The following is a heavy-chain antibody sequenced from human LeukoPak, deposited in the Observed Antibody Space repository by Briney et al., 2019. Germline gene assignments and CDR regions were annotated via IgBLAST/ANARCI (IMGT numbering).Heavy chain of an antibody. CDR3: ASVKGYYYDSSGLDY. CDR1: GYTFTDYY. Sequence: ASVKVSCKASGYTFTDYYIHWVRQAPGQGLEWMGWINPNSGGTNYAQKFQGRVTMTRDTSISTAYMELSRLRSDDTAVYYCASVKGYYYDSSGLDYWGQGTLVTVSS. CDR2: INPNSGGT. V-gene: IGHV1-2*02. J-gene: IGHJ4*02. D-gene: IGHD3-22*01.